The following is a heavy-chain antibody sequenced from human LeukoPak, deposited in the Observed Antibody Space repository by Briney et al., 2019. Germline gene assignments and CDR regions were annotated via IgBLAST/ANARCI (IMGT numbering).Heavy chain of an antibody. J-gene: IGHJ3*02. V-gene: IGHV4-34*01. D-gene: IGHD1/OR15-1a*01. CDR2: INHSGST. CDR3: AQDQQGGGDALNI. CDR1: GGSFSSHY. Sequence: SETLSLTCAVYGGSFSSHYWSWIRQPPGEGLEWIGKINHSGSTNSYAPLKSRLTMSFDTSRNQFSLKLTSVTAADTAIYYCAQDQQGGGDALNIWGQGTLVTVSS.